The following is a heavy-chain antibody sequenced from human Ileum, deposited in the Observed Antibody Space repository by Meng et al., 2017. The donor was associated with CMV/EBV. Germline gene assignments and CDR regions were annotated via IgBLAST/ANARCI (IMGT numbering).Heavy chain of an antibody. CDR1: GFTFSSYW. CDR3: ARSSSWYDY. Sequence: GESLKISCAASGFTFSSYWMSWVRQAPGKGLVWVSRINSDGSSTTYADSVKGRFTISRDNAKNTLYLQMNSLRDEDTAVYYCARSSSWYDYWGQGTLVTVSS. J-gene: IGHJ4*02. CDR2: INSDGSST. V-gene: IGHV3-74*01. D-gene: IGHD6-13*01.